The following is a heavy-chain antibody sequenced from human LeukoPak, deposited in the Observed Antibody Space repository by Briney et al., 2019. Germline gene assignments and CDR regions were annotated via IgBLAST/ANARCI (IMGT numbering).Heavy chain of an antibody. J-gene: IGHJ4*02. CDR3: AKGPEVRGVIVILKTGEKGALDY. CDR2: ISGSGGST. CDR1: GFTFSSYA. V-gene: IGHV3-23*01. D-gene: IGHD3-10*01. Sequence: PGGSLRLSCAASGFTFSSYAMSWVRQAPGKGLEWVSAISGSGGSTYYADSVKGRFTISRDNSKNTLYLQMNSLRAEDTAVYYCAKGPEVRGVIVILKTGEKGALDYWGQGTLVTVSS.